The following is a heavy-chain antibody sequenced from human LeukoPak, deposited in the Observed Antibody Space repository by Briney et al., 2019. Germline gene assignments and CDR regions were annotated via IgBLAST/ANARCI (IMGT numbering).Heavy chain of an antibody. V-gene: IGHV1-46*01. J-gene: IGHJ4*02. CDR2: INPSGGGT. CDR1: GYTFTTYY. Sequence: ASVKVSCKASGYTFTTYYMHWVRQAPGQGPEWMGLINPSGGGTTYAQKFQGRVTMTRDTSTSTVNMELRSLKSEDTAVYYCASGPPDYFDDNGYLDYWGQGTLVTVSS. D-gene: IGHD3-22*01. CDR3: ASGPPDYFDDNGYLDY.